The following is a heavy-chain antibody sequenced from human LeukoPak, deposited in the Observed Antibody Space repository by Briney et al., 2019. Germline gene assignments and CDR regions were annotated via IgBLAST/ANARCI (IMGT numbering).Heavy chain of an antibody. V-gene: IGHV1-2*02. CDR2: INPTSGAS. CDR3: ARVTGSWDLRYSDY. J-gene: IGHJ4*01. Sequence: ASVKVSCQGFGYTFNAYYIHWVRQAPGKGLEWMGWINPTSGASKYTQAFQGRVTMTSDTSSGTAYMEVTSLRSDDTAVYFCARVTGSWDLRYSDYWGQGTQVTVSS. CDR1: GYTFNAYY. D-gene: IGHD3-9*01.